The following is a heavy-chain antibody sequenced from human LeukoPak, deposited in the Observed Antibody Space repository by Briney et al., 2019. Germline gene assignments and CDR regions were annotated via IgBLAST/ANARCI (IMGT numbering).Heavy chain of an antibody. CDR2: IIPILGIA. CDR3: ARVNSYGSLAFDY. Sequence: SVKVSCKASGGTFSSYAISWVRQAPGQGLEWMGRIIPILGIANYAQKFQGRVTITADKSTSTAYMELSSLRSEDTAVYYCARVNSYGSLAFDYWGQGTLVTVSS. D-gene: IGHD5-18*01. CDR1: GGTFSSYA. V-gene: IGHV1-69*04. J-gene: IGHJ4*02.